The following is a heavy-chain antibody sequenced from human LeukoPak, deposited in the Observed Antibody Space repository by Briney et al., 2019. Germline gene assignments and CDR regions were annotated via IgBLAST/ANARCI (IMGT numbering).Heavy chain of an antibody. V-gene: IGHV4-59*01. J-gene: IGHJ4*02. CDR2: VYYTGRT. D-gene: IGHD3-10*01. CDR3: ARGAPGRPLDY. Sequence: PSETLSLTCTVSGGSISGSYWDWIPQSPGKGLEWLGYVYYTGRTNYNPSLKSRVTISVDTSKNQFSLKLSSVTAADTAVYYCARGAPGRPLDYWGQGTLVTVSS. CDR1: GGSISGSY.